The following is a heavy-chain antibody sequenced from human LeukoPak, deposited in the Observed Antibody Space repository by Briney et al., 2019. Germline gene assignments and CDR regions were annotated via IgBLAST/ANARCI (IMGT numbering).Heavy chain of an antibody. D-gene: IGHD3-22*01. J-gene: IGHJ4*02. CDR3: ARGPPTYYYDSSGYYRGGY. CDR1: GFTFSSYW. Sequence: GGSLRLSCAASGFTFSSYWMHWVRQAPGKGLVSVSRINSDGSSTSYADSVKGRFTISRDNAKNTLYLQMNSLRAEDTAVYYCARGPPTYYYDSSGYYRGGYWGQGTLVTVSS. CDR2: INSDGSST. V-gene: IGHV3-74*01.